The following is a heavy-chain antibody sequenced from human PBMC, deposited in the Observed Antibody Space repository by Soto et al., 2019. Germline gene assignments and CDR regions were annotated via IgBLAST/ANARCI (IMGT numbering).Heavy chain of an antibody. V-gene: IGHV3-48*02. J-gene: IGHJ6*02. CDR3: ARVAAVAGPVVTAMGYYYGMDV. Sequence: PGGSLRLSCAASGFTFSSYSMNWVRQAPGKGLEWVSYISSSSSTIYYADSVKGRFTISRDNAKNSLYLQMNSLRDEDTAVYYCARVAAVAGPVVTAMGYYYGMDVWGQGTTVTVSS. CDR1: GFTFSSYS. CDR2: ISSSSSTI. D-gene: IGHD2-21*02.